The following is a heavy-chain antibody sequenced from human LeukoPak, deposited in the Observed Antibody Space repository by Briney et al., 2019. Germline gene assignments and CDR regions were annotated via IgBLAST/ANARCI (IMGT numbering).Heavy chain of an antibody. J-gene: IGHJ4*02. CDR2: ITPFNGNT. Sequence: ASVKVSCKASGYTFTSYAMHWVRQAPGQALEWMGWITPFNGNTNYAQKFQDRVTITRDRSMSTAYMELSSLRSEDTAMYYCARFSGYDTTDDYWGQGTLVTVSS. V-gene: IGHV1-45*02. CDR3: ARFSGYDTTDDY. D-gene: IGHD5-12*01. CDR1: GYTFTSYA.